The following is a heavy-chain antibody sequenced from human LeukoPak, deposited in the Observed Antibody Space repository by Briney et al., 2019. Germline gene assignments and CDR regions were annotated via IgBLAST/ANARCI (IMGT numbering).Heavy chain of an antibody. D-gene: IGHD2-2*01. CDR2: INGGDGNT. CDR1: GYTFSTYA. CDR3: ARSYIVVVPAVYFDY. V-gene: IGHV1-3*01. Sequence: GASVKVSCKTSGYTFSTYAIQWARQAPGQRLEWMGWINGGDGNTKFSQKFQGRVTITRDTSASSSYMELSSLRSEDTAVYYCARSYIVVVPAVYFDYWGQGTLVTVSS. J-gene: IGHJ4*02.